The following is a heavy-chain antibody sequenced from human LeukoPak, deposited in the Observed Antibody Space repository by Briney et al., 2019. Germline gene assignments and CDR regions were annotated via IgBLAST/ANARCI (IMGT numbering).Heavy chain of an antibody. Sequence: QAGGSLRLSCAASGFTVSSNYMSWIRQAPGKGLEWVSYISSGGRTIYYADSVKGRFTMSRDNAKNSLYLQMNSLRAEDTAVYYCARPVVAATTPDTFDIWGQGTMVTVSS. D-gene: IGHD2-15*01. CDR3: ARPVVAATTPDTFDI. V-gene: IGHV3-11*04. J-gene: IGHJ3*02. CDR1: GFTVSSNY. CDR2: ISSGGRTI.